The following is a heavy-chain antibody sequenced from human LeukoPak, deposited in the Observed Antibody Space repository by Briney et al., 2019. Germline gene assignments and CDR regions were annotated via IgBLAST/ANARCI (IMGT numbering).Heavy chain of an antibody. CDR2: IYYSGST. J-gene: IGHJ4*02. CDR3: ARHLTVVVAATPVLDY. V-gene: IGHV4-39*01. Sequence: KPSETLSLTCTVSGGSISSSSYYWGWIRQPPGKGLEWIGSIYYSGSTYYNPSLKSRVTISVDTSKNQFSLKLSSVTAADTAVYYCARHLTVVVAATPVLDYWGQGTLVTVSS. D-gene: IGHD2-15*01. CDR1: GGSISSSSYY.